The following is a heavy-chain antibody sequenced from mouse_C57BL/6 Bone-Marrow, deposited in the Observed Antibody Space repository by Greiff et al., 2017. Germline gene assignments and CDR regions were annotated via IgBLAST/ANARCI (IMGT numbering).Heavy chain of an antibody. CDR2: IFPGSGST. Sequence: VQLQQSGPELVKPGASVKISCKASGYTFTDYYINWVQQRPGQGLEWIGWIFPGSGSTYYNEKFKGKATLTVDKSSSTAYMLLSSLTSEESAVYFGARWGTGRGFAYWGQGTLVTVSA. CDR3: ARWGTGRGFAY. CDR1: GYTFTDYY. V-gene: IGHV1-75*01. J-gene: IGHJ3*01.